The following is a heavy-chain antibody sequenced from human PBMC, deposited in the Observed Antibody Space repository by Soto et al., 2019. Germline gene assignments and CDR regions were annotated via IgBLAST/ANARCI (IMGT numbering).Heavy chain of an antibody. Sequence: QVQLQETGPGLVKPSETLSLTCAVSGGSVRSGSDYWSWIRQPPGKGLEWIGYIYYSGSTNYNTPLTSRVTMTVDTSKHQFSLRLSSVTAADMGVYYCATFMVRGVTYYFDYWVQGTLVTVSS. V-gene: IGHV4-61*01. CDR2: IYYSGST. D-gene: IGHD3-10*01. CDR1: GGSVRSGSDY. CDR3: ATFMVRGVTYYFDY. J-gene: IGHJ4*02.